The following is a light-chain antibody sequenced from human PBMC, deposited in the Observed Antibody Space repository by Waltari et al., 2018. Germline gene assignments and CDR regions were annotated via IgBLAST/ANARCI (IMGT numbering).Light chain of an antibody. CDR1: QSISSW. V-gene: IGKV1-12*01. CDR2: KAS. CDR3: LQYSSSPYS. J-gene: IGKJ2*03. Sequence: DIQMTQSPSSLSASVGDTVTINCRASQSISSWLAWYQKKPGKAPKLLIYKASNLQSGVPSRFSGSGSGTDFTLTISSLQPEDFATYYCLQYSSSPYSFGQGTKVEIK.